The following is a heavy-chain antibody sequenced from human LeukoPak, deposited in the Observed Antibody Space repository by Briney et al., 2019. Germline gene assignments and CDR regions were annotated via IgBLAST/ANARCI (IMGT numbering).Heavy chain of an antibody. Sequence: GGSLRLSCAASGFTFSNAWMSWVRQAPGKGLEWVGRIKSKTDGGTTDYAAPVKGRFTISRDDSKNTLYLQMNSLKTEDTTVYYCTTANTFGGVIDYWGQGTLVTVSS. J-gene: IGHJ4*02. D-gene: IGHD3-16*02. CDR1: GFTFSNAW. CDR3: TTANTFGGVIDY. V-gene: IGHV3-15*01. CDR2: IKSKTDGGTT.